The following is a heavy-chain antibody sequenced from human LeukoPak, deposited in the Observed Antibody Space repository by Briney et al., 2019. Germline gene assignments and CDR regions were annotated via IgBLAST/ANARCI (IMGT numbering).Heavy chain of an antibody. D-gene: IGHD3-10*01. CDR1: GFTFGTHA. V-gene: IGHV3-23*01. CDR3: AARPGDLAVPFDY. J-gene: IGHJ4*02. Sequence: GGSLRLSCGASGFTFGTHAMTWVRQAPGKGLEYVSLISGSGDITYYAPSLKDRFTISRDNSKNTLYLQMHSLRAEDTAVYYCAARPGDLAVPFDYWGQGTLVIVSS. CDR2: ISGSGDIT.